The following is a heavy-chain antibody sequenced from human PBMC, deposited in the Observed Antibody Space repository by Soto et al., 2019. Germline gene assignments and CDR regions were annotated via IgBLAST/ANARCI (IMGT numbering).Heavy chain of an antibody. D-gene: IGHD6-13*01. CDR2: ISGSGGST. CDR1: GXTFSSYA. J-gene: IGHJ5*02. V-gene: IGHV3-23*01. CDR3: AKEWDAAAGTWSWFDP. Sequence: LRLSFAASGXTFSSYAMSWVRQAPGKGLEWVSAISGSGGSTYYADSVKGRFTISRDNSKNTLYLQMNSLRAEDTAVYYCAKEWDAAAGTWSWFDPWGQGTLVTVSS.